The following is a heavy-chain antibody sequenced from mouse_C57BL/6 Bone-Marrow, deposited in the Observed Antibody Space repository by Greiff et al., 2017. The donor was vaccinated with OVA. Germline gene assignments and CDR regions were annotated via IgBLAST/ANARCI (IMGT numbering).Heavy chain of an antibody. V-gene: IGHV5-6*01. CDR2: ISSGGSYT. J-gene: IGHJ2*01. D-gene: IGHD1-1*01. Sequence: EVKLMESGGDLVKPGGSLKLSCAASGFTFSSYGMSWVRQTPDKRLEWVATISSGGSYTYYPDSVKGRFTISRDNAKNTLYLQMSSLKSEDTAMYYCARHNYGSSYWLDDWGQGTTLTVSS. CDR1: GFTFSSYG. CDR3: ARHNYGSSYWLDD.